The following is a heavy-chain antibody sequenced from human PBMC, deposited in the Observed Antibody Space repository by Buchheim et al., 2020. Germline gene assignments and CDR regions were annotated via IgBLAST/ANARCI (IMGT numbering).Heavy chain of an antibody. D-gene: IGHD6-19*01. CDR1: GGSSSGYY. V-gene: IGHV4-34*01. Sequence: QVQLQQWGAGLLKPSETLSLTCAVYGGSSSGYYWSWIRQPPGKGLEWIGEINHSGSTNYNPSLKSRVTISVDTSKNPFSLKLSSVTAADTAVYYCARVVGSGWKSFDYWGQGTL. CDR3: ARVVGSGWKSFDY. CDR2: INHSGST. J-gene: IGHJ4*02.